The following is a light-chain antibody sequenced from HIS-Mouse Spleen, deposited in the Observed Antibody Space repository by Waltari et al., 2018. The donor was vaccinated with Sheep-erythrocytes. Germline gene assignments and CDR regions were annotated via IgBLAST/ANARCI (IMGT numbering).Light chain of an antibody. CDR3: QQYNSYPLT. V-gene: IGKV1-5*03. J-gene: IGKJ4*01. CDR2: KAF. Sequence: DIQMPQSPSTLSASVGDRVTLTCRASQSISSWLAWYQQKPGKAPKLLIYKAFSLESGVPSRFSGSGSGTEFTLTISSLQPDDFATYYCQQYNSYPLTFGGGTKVEIK. CDR1: QSISSW.